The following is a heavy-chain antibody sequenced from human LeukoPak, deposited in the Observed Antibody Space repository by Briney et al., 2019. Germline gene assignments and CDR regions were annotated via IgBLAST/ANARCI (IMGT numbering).Heavy chain of an antibody. CDR1: GGSINSGDYY. V-gene: IGHV4-30-4*01. Sequence: SETLSLTCTVSGGSINSGDYYWSWIRQPPGKGLEWIGYIYYSGSTSYNPSLKSRVSISVDTSKNQLSLRLSSVTAADTAVYYCAREYYYDSSGFNYWGQGTLVTVSS. CDR3: AREYYYDSSGFNY. CDR2: IYYSGST. D-gene: IGHD3-22*01. J-gene: IGHJ4*02.